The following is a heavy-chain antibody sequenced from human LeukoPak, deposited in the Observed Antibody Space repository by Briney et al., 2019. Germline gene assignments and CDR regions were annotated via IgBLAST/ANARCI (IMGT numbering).Heavy chain of an antibody. CDR1: GGSISSSSYY. CDR2: IYYSGST. Sequence: SETLSLTCTVSGGSISSSSYYWGWIRQPPGKELEWIGSIYYSGSTYYNPSLKSRVTISVDTSKNQFSLKLSSVTAADTAVYYCARHSVVAVAANYFDYWGQGTLVTVSS. J-gene: IGHJ4*02. CDR3: ARHSVVAVAANYFDY. D-gene: IGHD2-15*01. V-gene: IGHV4-39*01.